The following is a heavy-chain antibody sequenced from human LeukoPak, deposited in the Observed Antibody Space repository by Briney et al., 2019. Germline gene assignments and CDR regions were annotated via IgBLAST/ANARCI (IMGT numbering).Heavy chain of an antibody. CDR1: GGSISSYY. V-gene: IGHV4-59*01. CDR3: ARVNAGPVYYYYGMDV. CDR2: IYYSGST. Sequence: EPSETLSLTCTVSGGSISSYYWSWIRQPPGKGLEWIGYIYYSGSTNYNPSLKSRVTMSVDTSKNQFSLKLSSVTAADTAVYYCARVNAGPVYYYYGMDVWGQGTTVTVSS. J-gene: IGHJ6*02.